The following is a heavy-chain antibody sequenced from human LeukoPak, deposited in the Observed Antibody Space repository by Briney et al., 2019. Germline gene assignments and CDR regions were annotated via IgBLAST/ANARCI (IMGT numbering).Heavy chain of an antibody. CDR2: INAGNGNT. V-gene: IGHV1-3*01. Sequence: ASVKVSCKASGYTFTSYAMHWVRQAPGQRLEWMGWINAGNGNTKYSQKFQGRVTITRDTSASTAYMELSSLRSEDTAVYYGARDRLWFGEFNDAFDIWGQGTMVTVSS. D-gene: IGHD3-10*01. CDR1: GYTFTSYA. CDR3: ARDRLWFGEFNDAFDI. J-gene: IGHJ3*02.